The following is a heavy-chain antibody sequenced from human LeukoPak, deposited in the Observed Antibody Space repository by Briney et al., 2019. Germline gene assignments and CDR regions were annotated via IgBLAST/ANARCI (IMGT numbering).Heavy chain of an antibody. J-gene: IGHJ4*02. Sequence: SQTISLTWAIAGGSVSNNSAAWNWIRQSPSRGLEWLGRTYYRSKWYNDYGTSVKGRITINPDTSKNQFSLQLNSVTPEDTAVYYCARDGPGELLLDYWGQGTLVTVSS. D-gene: IGHD1-7*01. CDR3: ARDGPGELLLDY. V-gene: IGHV6-1*01. CDR2: TYYRSKWYN. CDR1: GGSVSNNSAA.